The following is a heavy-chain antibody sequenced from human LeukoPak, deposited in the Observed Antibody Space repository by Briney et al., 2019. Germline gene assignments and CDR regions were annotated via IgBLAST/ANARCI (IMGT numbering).Heavy chain of an antibody. Sequence: TGGSLRLSCAASGFPFSSYSMNWVRQAPGKGLEWVSYISSSSSTIYYADSVKGRFTISRDNAKNSLYLQMNSLRAEDTAVYYCARVAYGNWFDPWGQGTLVTVSS. CDR2: ISSSSSTI. D-gene: IGHD4-17*01. CDR1: GFPFSSYS. V-gene: IGHV3-48*01. CDR3: ARVAYGNWFDP. J-gene: IGHJ5*02.